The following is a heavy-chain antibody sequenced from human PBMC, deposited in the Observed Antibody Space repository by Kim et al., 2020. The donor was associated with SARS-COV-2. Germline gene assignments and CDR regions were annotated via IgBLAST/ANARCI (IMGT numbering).Heavy chain of an antibody. Sequence: SVKGRFTISRDNSKNTLYLQMNSLRAEDTAVYYCARDPEGSGYYLYYFDYWGQGTLVTVSS. CDR3: ARDPEGSGYYLYYFDY. J-gene: IGHJ4*02. D-gene: IGHD3-22*01. V-gene: IGHV3-30*01.